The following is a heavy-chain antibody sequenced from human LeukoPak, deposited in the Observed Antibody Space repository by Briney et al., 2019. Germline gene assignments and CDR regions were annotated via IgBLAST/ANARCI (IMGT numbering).Heavy chain of an antibody. CDR2: VNHSGST. D-gene: IGHD1-1*01. CDR3: ARGLFTTIDY. Sequence: SETLSLTCAVYGGSFSGYYWSWIRQPPGKGLEWIGEVNHSGSTNYNPSLKSRVTISVGTSKDQFSLKLSSVTAADTAVYYCARGLFTTIDYWGQGTLVTVSS. CDR1: GGSFSGYY. V-gene: IGHV4-34*01. J-gene: IGHJ4*02.